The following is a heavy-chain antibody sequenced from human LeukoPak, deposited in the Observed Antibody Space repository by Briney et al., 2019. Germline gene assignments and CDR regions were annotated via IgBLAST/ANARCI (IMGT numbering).Heavy chain of an antibody. CDR1: GFTFSSAW. J-gene: IGHJ4*02. Sequence: GGSLRLSCAASGFTFSSAWMSRVRQAPGQGLEWVGRIKSKTDGGTTDYAAPVKGRFTISRDDSENTPYVQMNSLKTEDTAVYYCTTVGSSGCDNWGQGTLVTVSS. D-gene: IGHD6-19*01. V-gene: IGHV3-15*01. CDR3: TTVGSSGCDN. CDR2: IKSKTDGGTT.